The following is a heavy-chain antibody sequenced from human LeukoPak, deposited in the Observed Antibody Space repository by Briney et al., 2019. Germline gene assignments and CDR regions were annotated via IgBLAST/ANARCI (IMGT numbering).Heavy chain of an antibody. V-gene: IGHV4-34*01. Sequence: SETLSLTCAVYGGSFSGYYWSWIRQPPGKGLEWIGEINHSGSTNYIPPLKSRVTISVDTSKNQFSLKLSSVTAADSAVYYCARGNYYGSGTLGAFDIWGQGTMVTVSS. CDR2: INHSGST. CDR3: ARGNYYGSGTLGAFDI. D-gene: IGHD3-10*01. J-gene: IGHJ3*02. CDR1: GGSFSGYY.